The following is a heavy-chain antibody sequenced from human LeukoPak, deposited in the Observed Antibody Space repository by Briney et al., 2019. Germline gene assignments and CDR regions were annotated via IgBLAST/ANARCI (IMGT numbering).Heavy chain of an antibody. D-gene: IGHD3-10*01. J-gene: IGHJ4*02. CDR2: ISSSGSTI. Sequence: PGGSLRLSCAASGFTFSDYYMSWIRQAPGKGLEWVSYISSSGSTIYNADSVKGRFTISRDNAKNSLYLQMNSLRAEDTAVYYCAINGVTMVRGVIGLAFDYWGQGTLVTVSS. CDR1: GFTFSDYY. CDR3: AINGVTMVRGVIGLAFDY. V-gene: IGHV3-11*04.